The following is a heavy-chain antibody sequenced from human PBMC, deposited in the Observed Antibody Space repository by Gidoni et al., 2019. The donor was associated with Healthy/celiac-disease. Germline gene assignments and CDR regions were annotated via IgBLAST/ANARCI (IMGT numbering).Heavy chain of an antibody. D-gene: IGHD6-6*01. CDR3: ARGPYSSSSFHYYGMDV. V-gene: IGHV1-69*01. CDR1: GGTFSSYA. Sequence: QVQLVQSGAEVKKPGSSVKVSCTASGGTFSSYAISWVRQAPGQGREWMGGLIPIFGTANYAQKFQGRVTITADESTSTAYMELSSLRSEDTAVYYCARGPYSSSSFHYYGMDVWGQGTTVTVSS. J-gene: IGHJ6*02. CDR2: LIPIFGTA.